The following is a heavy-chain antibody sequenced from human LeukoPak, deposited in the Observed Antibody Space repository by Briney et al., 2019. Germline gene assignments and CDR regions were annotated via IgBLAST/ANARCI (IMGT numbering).Heavy chain of an antibody. CDR1: GGSISSYH. CDR3: ARGKGIPSYYYFYMDV. CDR2: IHYSGST. J-gene: IGHJ6*03. Sequence: SETLSLTCTVSGGSISSYHWTWIRQPPGKGLEWIGYIHYSGSTNYNPSLKSRVTISVDTSKNQFSLKLSSVTAADTAVYYCARGKGIPSYYYFYMDVWGKGTTVTVPS. V-gene: IGHV4-59*01. D-gene: IGHD3-10*01.